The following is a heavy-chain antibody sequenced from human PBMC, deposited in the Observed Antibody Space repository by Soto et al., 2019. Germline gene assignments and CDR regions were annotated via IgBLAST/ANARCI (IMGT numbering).Heavy chain of an antibody. D-gene: IGHD6-19*01. V-gene: IGHV1-8*02. CDR3: ARGEGIAVAGPHDY. CDR1: GGTFSSYA. J-gene: IGHJ4*02. Sequence: QVQLVQSGAEVKKPGSSVKVSCKASGGTFSSYAISWVRQAPGQGLEWMGWMNPNSGNTGYAQKFQGRVTMTRNTSISTAYMELRSLRSEDTAVYYCARGEGIAVAGPHDYWGQGTLVTVSS. CDR2: MNPNSGNT.